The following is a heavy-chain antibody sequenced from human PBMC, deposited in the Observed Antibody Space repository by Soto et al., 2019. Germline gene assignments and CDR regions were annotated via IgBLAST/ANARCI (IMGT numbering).Heavy chain of an antibody. CDR2: IHYSGSV. CDR1: GGSISSEYYH. Sequence: QVQLQESGPGLVRPSQTLSLTCTVCGGSISSEYYHWTWIRQAPGKGLEWIGYIHYSGSVHYNPSLQSRLTMSVDTSKNLFSLKLSSVTAADTAVYFCAREDDGGDRDYYGLDVWGQGTTVTVSS. D-gene: IGHD2-21*02. J-gene: IGHJ6*02. CDR3: AREDDGGDRDYYGLDV. V-gene: IGHV4-30-4*01.